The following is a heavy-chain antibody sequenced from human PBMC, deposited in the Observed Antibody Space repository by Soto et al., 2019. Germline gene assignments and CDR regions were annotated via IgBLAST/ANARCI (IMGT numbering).Heavy chain of an antibody. CDR1: GFTFSSYA. J-gene: IGHJ4*02. Sequence: QSGGSLRLSCAASGFTFSSYAMSWVRQAPGKGLEWVSAISGSGGSTYYADSVKGRFTISRDNSKNTLYLQMNSLRAEDTAVYYCARDHDSSGFLGSWGQGTLVTVSS. V-gene: IGHV3-23*01. CDR3: ARDHDSSGFLGS. D-gene: IGHD3-22*01. CDR2: ISGSGGST.